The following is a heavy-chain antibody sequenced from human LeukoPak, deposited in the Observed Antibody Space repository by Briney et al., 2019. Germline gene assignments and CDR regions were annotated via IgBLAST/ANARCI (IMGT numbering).Heavy chain of an antibody. CDR1: GGSISSYY. Sequence: SETLSLTCTVSGGSISSYYWSWIRQPAGKGLEWIGRIYTSGSTNYNPSLKSRVTMSVDTSKNQFSLKLSFVTAADTAVYYCARDYVWSGYDTLDYWGQGTLVTVSS. D-gene: IGHD5-12*01. V-gene: IGHV4-4*07. J-gene: IGHJ4*02. CDR2: IYTSGST. CDR3: ARDYVWSGYDTLDY.